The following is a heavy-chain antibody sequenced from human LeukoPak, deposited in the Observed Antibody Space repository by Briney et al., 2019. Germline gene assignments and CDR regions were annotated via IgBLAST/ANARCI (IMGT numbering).Heavy chain of an antibody. Sequence: GGSLRLSCVASGFTFSSYWMSWVRQAPGKGLEWVSAISGSGGSTYYADSVKGRFTISRDNAKNSVYLQMNSLRAEDTAVYYCARDGGSSGSGAYYMDVWGKGTTVTVSS. CDR2: ISGSGGST. J-gene: IGHJ6*03. V-gene: IGHV3-23*01. CDR1: GFTFSSYW. D-gene: IGHD2-15*01. CDR3: ARDGGSSGSGAYYMDV.